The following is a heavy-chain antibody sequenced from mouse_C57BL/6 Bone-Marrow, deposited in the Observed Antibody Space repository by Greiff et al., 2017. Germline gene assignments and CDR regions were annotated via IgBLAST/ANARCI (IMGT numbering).Heavy chain of an antibody. CDR1: GFSLTSYG. CDR3: AKYCYGSSYYWYFDV. Sequence: QVQLKQSGPGLVAPSQSLSITCTVSGFSLTSYGVSWVRQPPGKGLEWLGVIWGDGSTNYHSALISRLSISKDNSKSQVFLKLNSLQTDYTATYYCAKYCYGSSYYWYFDVWGTGTTVTVSS. V-gene: IGHV2-3*01. D-gene: IGHD1-1*01. CDR2: IWGDGST. J-gene: IGHJ1*03.